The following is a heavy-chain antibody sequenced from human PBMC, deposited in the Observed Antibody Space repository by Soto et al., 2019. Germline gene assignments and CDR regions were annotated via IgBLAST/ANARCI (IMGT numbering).Heavy chain of an antibody. CDR3: ARGPPFH. J-gene: IGHJ4*02. CDR2: IYYSGST. D-gene: IGHD3-16*01. Sequence: PSETLSLTCTVSGFSISSGDYYWSWIRQPPGKGLEWIGYIYYSGSTYYNPSLKSRVTISVDRSKNQFSLKLSSVTAADTAVYYCARGPPFHWGQGTLVTVSS. CDR1: GFSISSGDYY. V-gene: IGHV4-30-4*01.